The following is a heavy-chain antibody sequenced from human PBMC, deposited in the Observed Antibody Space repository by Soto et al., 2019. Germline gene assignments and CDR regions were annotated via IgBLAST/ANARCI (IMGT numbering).Heavy chain of an antibody. V-gene: IGHV3-21*01. J-gene: IGHJ5*02. Sequence: EVQLVESGGGLGKPGGSLRLSCAASGFTFSSYSMNWVRQAPGKGLEWVSSISSSSSYIYYADSVKGRFTISRDNAKNSLYLQMNSLRAEDTAVYYCARDNSVAAERWFDPWGQGTLVTVSS. CDR2: ISSSSSYI. D-gene: IGHD6-19*01. CDR1: GFTFSSYS. CDR3: ARDNSVAAERWFDP.